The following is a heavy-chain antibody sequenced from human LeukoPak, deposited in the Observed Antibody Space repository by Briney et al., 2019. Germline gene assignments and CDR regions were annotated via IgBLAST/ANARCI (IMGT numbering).Heavy chain of an antibody. Sequence: PGGSLRLSCAASGFTFSSYGMHWVRQAPGKGLEWVAFIRYDGSNKYYADSVKGRFTISRDNSKNTLYLQMNSLRAEDTAVYYCAKDRNYYDSSGTRMDYWGQGTLVTVSS. D-gene: IGHD3-22*01. CDR2: IRYDGSNK. V-gene: IGHV3-30*02. CDR1: GFTFSSYG. CDR3: AKDRNYYDSSGTRMDY. J-gene: IGHJ4*02.